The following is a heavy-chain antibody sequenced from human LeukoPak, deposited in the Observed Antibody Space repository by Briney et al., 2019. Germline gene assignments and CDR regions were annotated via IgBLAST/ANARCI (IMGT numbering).Heavy chain of an antibody. J-gene: IGHJ5*02. CDR2: ISAYSGNT. V-gene: IGHV1-18*01. CDR3: ARQGGYCSSTSCPNWFDP. D-gene: IGHD2-2*01. Sequence: ASVTVSCKASGYTFTSYGISWVRQAPGQGLEWMGWISAYSGNTNYAQKLQGRVTMTTDTSTSTAYMELRSLRSDDTAVYYCARQGGYCSSTSCPNWFDPWGQGTLVTVSS. CDR1: GYTFTSYG.